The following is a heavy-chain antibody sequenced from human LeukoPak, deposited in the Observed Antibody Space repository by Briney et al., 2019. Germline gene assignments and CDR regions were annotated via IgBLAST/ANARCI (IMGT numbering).Heavy chain of an antibody. CDR3: ARDSNYDSSGYYSVSDY. V-gene: IGHV4-4*07. CDR1: GGSISRYY. J-gene: IGHJ4*02. Sequence: PSETLSLTCTVSGGSISRYYWSWIRQPAGKGLEWIGRIYTSGSTNYNPSLKSRVTMSVDTSKNQFSLKLSSVTAADTAVYYCARDSNYDSSGYYSVSDYWGQGTLVTVSS. D-gene: IGHD3-22*01. CDR2: IYTSGST.